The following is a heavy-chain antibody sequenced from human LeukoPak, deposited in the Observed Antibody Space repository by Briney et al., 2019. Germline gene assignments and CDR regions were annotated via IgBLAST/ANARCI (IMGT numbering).Heavy chain of an antibody. V-gene: IGHV3-30*02. J-gene: IGHJ4*02. D-gene: IGHD6-13*01. CDR3: AKLKGSSWPGAFDY. Sequence: GGSLRLSCAASGFTFSSYGMHWVRQAPGKGLEWVAFIRYDGSNKYYADSVKGRFTISRDNSKNTLYLQMNSLRAEDTAVYYCAKLKGSSWPGAFDYWGQGTLVTVSS. CDR1: GFTFSSYG. CDR2: IRYDGSNK.